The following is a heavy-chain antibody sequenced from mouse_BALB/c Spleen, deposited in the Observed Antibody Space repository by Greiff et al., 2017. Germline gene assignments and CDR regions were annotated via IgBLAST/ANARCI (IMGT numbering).Heavy chain of an antibody. CDR3: ASQYYYGSSYEAY. J-gene: IGHJ3*01. CDR1: GFTFSSYA. D-gene: IGHD1-1*01. CDR2: ISSGGSYT. Sequence: EVMLVESGGGLVKPGGSLKLSCAASGFTFSSYAMSWVRQTPEKRLEWVATISSGGSYTYYPDSVKGRFTISRDNAKNTLYLQMSSLRSEDTAMYYCASQYYYGSSYEAYWGQGTLVTVSA. V-gene: IGHV5-9-1*01.